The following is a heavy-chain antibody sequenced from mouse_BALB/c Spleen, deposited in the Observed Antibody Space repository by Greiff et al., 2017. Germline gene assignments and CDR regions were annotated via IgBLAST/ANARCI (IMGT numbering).Heavy chain of an antibody. CDR2: ISYSGST. CDR3: VRLYGSPYFDV. J-gene: IGHJ1*01. V-gene: IGHV3-2*02. Sequence: EVHLVESGPGLVKPSQSLSLTCTVTGYSITSDYAWNWIRQFPGNKLEWMGYISYSGSTSYNPSLKSRISITRDTSKNQFFLQLNSVTTEDTATYYCVRLYGSPYFDVWGAGTTVTVSS. D-gene: IGHD1-1*01. CDR1: GYSITSDYA.